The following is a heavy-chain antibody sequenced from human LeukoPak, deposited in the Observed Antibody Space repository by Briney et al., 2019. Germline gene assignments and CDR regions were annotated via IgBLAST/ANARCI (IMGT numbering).Heavy chain of an antibody. CDR1: GFTVSSNY. V-gene: IGHV3-66*01. J-gene: IGHJ4*02. D-gene: IGHD1-26*01. CDR3: ARGQPIVVFD. Sequence: GGSLRLSCAASGFTVSSNYMSWVRQAPGKGLEWVSIIYSGGSTYYAGSVKGRFTISRDNSKNTLYLQMNSLRAEDTAVYYCARGQPIVVFDWGQGTLVTVSS. CDR2: IYSGGST.